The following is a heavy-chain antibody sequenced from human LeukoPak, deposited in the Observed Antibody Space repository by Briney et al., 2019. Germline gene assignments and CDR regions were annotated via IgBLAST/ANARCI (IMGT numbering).Heavy chain of an antibody. Sequence: PSETLCLTCADPRGSISSHYSSWIRQPPGKGLGWIGYTYYSGSTNYNPSLKSRVTISVDTSKNQFSRKLSSVTAADTAVYYCAREAPIRRDGYNIDYYYYYMDVWGKGTTVTVSS. D-gene: IGHD5-24*01. CDR1: RGSISSHY. J-gene: IGHJ6*03. CDR2: TYYSGST. CDR3: AREAPIRRDGYNIDYYYYYMDV. V-gene: IGHV4-59*11.